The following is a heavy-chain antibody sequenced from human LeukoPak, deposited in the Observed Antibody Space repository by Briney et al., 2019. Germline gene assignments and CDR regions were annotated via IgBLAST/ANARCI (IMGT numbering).Heavy chain of an antibody. V-gene: IGHV3-21*01. CDR1: GFTFSSYS. J-gene: IGHJ6*03. Sequence: GGSLRLSCAASGFTFSSYSMNWVRQAPGKGLEWVSSISSSSSYIYYADSVKGRFTISRDNSKNTLYLQMNSLRAEDTAVYYCAKGVQLDYYYYYYYMDVWGKGTTVTISS. CDR2: ISSSSSYI. D-gene: IGHD5-18*01. CDR3: AKGVQLDYYYYYYYMDV.